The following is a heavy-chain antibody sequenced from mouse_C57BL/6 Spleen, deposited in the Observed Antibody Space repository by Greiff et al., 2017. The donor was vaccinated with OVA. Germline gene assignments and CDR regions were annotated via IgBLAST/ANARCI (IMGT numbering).Heavy chain of an antibody. D-gene: IGHD1-1*01. V-gene: IGHV1-52*01. Sequence: QVQLQQPGAELVRPGSSVKLSCKASGYTFTSYWMHWVKQRPIQGLEWIGNIDTSDSETHYNQKFKDKATLTVDKSSSTAYMQLRSRTSEDSAVYYCARGATVVYLDYWGQGTTLTVSS. CDR3: ARGATVVYLDY. CDR2: IDTSDSET. CDR1: GYTFTSYW. J-gene: IGHJ2*01.